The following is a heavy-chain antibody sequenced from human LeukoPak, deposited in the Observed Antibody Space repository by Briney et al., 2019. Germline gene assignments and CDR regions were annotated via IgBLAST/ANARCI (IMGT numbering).Heavy chain of an antibody. V-gene: IGHV4-4*02. Sequence: SETLSLTCAVSGGSISSSNWWSWVRQPPGKGLEWIGEIYHSGSTNYNPSLKSRVTISVDKSKNQFSLKLSSVTAADTAVYYCARHRYSGVGGAFDIWGQGTVVTVSS. D-gene: IGHD6-25*01. J-gene: IGHJ3*02. CDR2: IYHSGST. CDR1: GGSISSSNW. CDR3: ARHRYSGVGGAFDI.